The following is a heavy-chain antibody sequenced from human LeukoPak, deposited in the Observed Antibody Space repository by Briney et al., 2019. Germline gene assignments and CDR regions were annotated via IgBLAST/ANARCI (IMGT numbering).Heavy chain of an antibody. CDR3: AREGDIVVVPAASRRYYMDV. Sequence: ASVKVSCKASGYTFTGYYMHWVRQAPGQGLEWMGWINPNSGGTNYAQKFQGRVTMTRDTSISTAYMELSRLRSDDTAVYYCAREGDIVVVPAASRRYYMDVWGKGTTATVSS. D-gene: IGHD2-2*01. CDR1: GYTFTGYY. J-gene: IGHJ6*03. CDR2: INPNSGGT. V-gene: IGHV1-2*02.